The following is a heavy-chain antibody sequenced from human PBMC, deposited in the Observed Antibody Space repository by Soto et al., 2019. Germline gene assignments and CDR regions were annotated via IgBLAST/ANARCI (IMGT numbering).Heavy chain of an antibody. Sequence: GGSLRLSCAASGFTFSSYGMHWVRQAPGKGLEWVAVISYDGSNKYYADSVKGRFTISRDNSKNTLYLQMNSLRAEDTAVYYCAKDLGAVYYYGSGSPTPMDFWGQGSSVTGSS. J-gene: IGHJ6*02. D-gene: IGHD3-10*01. V-gene: IGHV3-30*18. CDR3: AKDLGAVYYYGSGSPTPMDF. CDR1: GFTFSSYG. CDR2: ISYDGSNK.